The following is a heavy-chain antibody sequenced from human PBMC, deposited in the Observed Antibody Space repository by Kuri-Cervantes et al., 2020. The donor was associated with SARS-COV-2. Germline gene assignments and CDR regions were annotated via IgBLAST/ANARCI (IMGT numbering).Heavy chain of an antibody. D-gene: IGHD3-16*01. Sequence: SETLSLTCAVSGYSISSGYYWGWIRQPPGKGPEWIGSIYHSGSTYYNPSLKSRVTISVDTSKNQFSLKLSSVTAADTAVYYCAGFLKGIVGGKKYYFDYWGQGTLVTVSS. CDR1: GYSISSGYY. CDR3: AGFLKGIVGGKKYYFDY. CDR2: IYHSGST. J-gene: IGHJ4*02. V-gene: IGHV4-38-2*01.